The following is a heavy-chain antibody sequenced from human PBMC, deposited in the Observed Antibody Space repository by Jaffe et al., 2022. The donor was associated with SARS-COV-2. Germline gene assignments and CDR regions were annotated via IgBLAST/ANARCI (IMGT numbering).Heavy chain of an antibody. V-gene: IGHV3-43*01. J-gene: IGHJ4*02. Sequence: EVQLVESGGVVVQPGGSLRLSCAASGFTFDDYTMHWVRQAPGKGLEWVSLISWDGGSTYYADSVKGRFTISRDNSKNSLYLQMNSLRTEDTALYYCAKDKDSSGYYSLDYWGQGTLVTVSS. CDR1: GFTFDDYT. D-gene: IGHD3-22*01. CDR3: AKDKDSSGYYSLDY. CDR2: ISWDGGST.